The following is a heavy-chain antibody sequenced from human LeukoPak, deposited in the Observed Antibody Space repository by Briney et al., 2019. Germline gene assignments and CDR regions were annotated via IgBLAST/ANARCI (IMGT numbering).Heavy chain of an antibody. V-gene: IGHV4-31*03. Sequence: PSETLSLTCTVSGGSISSGGYYWSWIRQHPGKGLEWIGYIYYSGSTYYNPSLKSRVTISVDTSENQFSLKLSSVTAADTAVYYCARARSGSSNWFDPWGQGTLVAVSS. CDR1: GGSISSGGYY. D-gene: IGHD3-10*01. J-gene: IGHJ5*02. CDR2: IYYSGST. CDR3: ARARSGSSNWFDP.